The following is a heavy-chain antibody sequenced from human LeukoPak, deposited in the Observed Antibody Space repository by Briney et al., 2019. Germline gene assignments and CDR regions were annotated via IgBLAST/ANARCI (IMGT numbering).Heavy chain of an antibody. CDR1: GFTFSTYW. D-gene: IGHD3-3*01. Sequence: GGSLRLSCAASGFTFSTYWMHWVRQAPGKGLVWVSRIKSDGSTNYADSVKGRFTISRDNAKNTLSLQMNSLRPEDTGVYYCARAPSEIGGYYPEYFRHWGQGTLVTVTS. CDR3: ARAPSEIGGYYPEYFRH. CDR2: IKSDGST. V-gene: IGHV3-74*01. J-gene: IGHJ1*01.